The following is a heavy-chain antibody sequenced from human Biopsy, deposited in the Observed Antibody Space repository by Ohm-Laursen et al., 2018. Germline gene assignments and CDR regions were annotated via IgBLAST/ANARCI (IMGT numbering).Heavy chain of an antibody. Sequence: SLRLSCAASGFTFSGCAMHWVRQASGKGLEWVGHIRDKANNYATAYAASVKGRFTISRDDSENTVYLQMSSLTTEDTAVYYCTRNGDGGNWGDFDYWGQGTLVTVSS. CDR1: GFTFSGCA. CDR2: IRDKANNYAT. V-gene: IGHV3-73*01. CDR3: TRNGDGGNWGDFDY. J-gene: IGHJ4*02. D-gene: IGHD4-23*01.